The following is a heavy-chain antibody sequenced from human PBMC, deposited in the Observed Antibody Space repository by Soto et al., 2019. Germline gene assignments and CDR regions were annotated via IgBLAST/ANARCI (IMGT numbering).Heavy chain of an antibody. J-gene: IGHJ4*02. CDR1: GFSLSTSGVG. Sequence: ESGPTLVNPTQTLTLTCTFSGFSLSTSGVGVGWIRQPPGKALEWLTLIYWNDDKRYSPSLKSRLTITKDTSKNQVVLTMTNMDPVDTATYFCAHRPSGWYLFDYWGQGTLVTVSS. CDR3: AHRPSGWYLFDY. CDR2: IYWNDDK. V-gene: IGHV2-5*01. D-gene: IGHD6-19*01.